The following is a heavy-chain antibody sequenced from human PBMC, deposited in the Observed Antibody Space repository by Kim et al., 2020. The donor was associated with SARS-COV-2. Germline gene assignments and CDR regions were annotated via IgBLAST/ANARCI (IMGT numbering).Heavy chain of an antibody. V-gene: IGHV4-31*02. D-gene: IGHD6-25*01. CDR3: ARDQRRDKWGMDV. Sequence: YNPSLKSRLTISVDTSKNQFSLRLSSVTAADTAVYYCARDQRRDKWGMDVWGQGTTVTVSS. J-gene: IGHJ6*02.